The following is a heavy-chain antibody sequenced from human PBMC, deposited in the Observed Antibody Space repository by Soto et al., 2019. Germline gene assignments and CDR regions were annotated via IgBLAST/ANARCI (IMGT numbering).Heavy chain of an antibody. J-gene: IGHJ5*02. CDR1: VGSISSYY. CDR2: IYYSGST. V-gene: IGHV4-59*01. CDR3: ARGFFSSSWTHISLSSFDP. Sequence: SEPLSLPCTVSVGSISSYYWSWIRQPPVKVLEWIGYIYYSGSTNYNPSLKSRVTISVDTSKNQFSLKLSSVTAADTAVYYCARGFFSSSWTHISLSSFDPWGQGTLVTVSS. D-gene: IGHD6-13*01.